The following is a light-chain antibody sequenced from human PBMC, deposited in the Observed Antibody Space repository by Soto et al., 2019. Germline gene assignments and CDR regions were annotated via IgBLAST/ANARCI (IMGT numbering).Light chain of an antibody. V-gene: IGLV1-47*02. Sequence: QSVLPQTPSVSGTPGQTVTMSCSGSSSNIGIGHVYWYQQLPGAAPKLLMYSHNIRPSGVPDRFSASTSGTSATLVISGLRSEDEADYHCATWDDDVNGVVFGGGTQLTVL. CDR2: SHN. J-gene: IGLJ2*01. CDR3: ATWDDDVNGVV. CDR1: SSNIGIGH.